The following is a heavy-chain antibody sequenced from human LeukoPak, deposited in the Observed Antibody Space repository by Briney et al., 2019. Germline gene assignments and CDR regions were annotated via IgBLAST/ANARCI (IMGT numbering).Heavy chain of an antibody. CDR1: GGSISDYS. CDR3: ARAGGVKTAALDLDY. V-gene: IGHV4-59*01. CDR2: NYYSGSA. Sequence: SSETLSLICTVSGGSISDYSWSWIRQPPGKGLEWIGNNYYSGSANHNPSLKSRVTISRDTSKNQFSLKLTSVTTADTAVYYCARAGGVKTAALDLDYWSQGTLVTVSS. J-gene: IGHJ4*02. D-gene: IGHD6-25*01.